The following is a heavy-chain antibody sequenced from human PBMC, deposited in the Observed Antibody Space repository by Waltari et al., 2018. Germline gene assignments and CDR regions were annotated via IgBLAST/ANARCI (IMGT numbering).Heavy chain of an antibody. CDR2: TIPIFGSA. CDR1: GGNFAGYA. V-gene: IGHV1-69*12. CDR3: ARRKLGEAFDI. D-gene: IGHD3-16*01. J-gene: IGHJ3*02. Sequence: QVQLVQSGAEVKQPGSSVRVSCRASGGNFAGYAITWVRQAPGQGLEWMGGTIPIFGSAMYAPKFQGRVSITADELTYTVYMDLNSLRSDDTAIYYCARRKLGEAFDIWGQGTVVIVSS.